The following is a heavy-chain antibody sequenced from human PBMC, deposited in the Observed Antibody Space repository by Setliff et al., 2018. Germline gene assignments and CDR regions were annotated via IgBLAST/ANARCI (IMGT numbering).Heavy chain of an antibody. CDR2: LYTSGDT. CDR3: ARDRVVVAAARRGYYFDY. D-gene: IGHD2-15*01. J-gene: IGHJ4*02. V-gene: IGHV4-4*07. Sequence: PSETLSLTCTVSGGSISSHNWSWMRQPAGKGLEWIGRLYTSGDTNYNPSLNSRVAMSADTSKNQLSLRLRSVTAADTAVYWCARDRVVVAAARRGYYFDYWGQGTLVTAPQ. CDR1: GGSISSHN.